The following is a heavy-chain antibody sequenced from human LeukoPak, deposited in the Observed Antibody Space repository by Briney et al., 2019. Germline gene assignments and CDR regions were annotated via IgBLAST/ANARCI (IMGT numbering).Heavy chain of an antibody. CDR1: GGSISSYY. CDR3: ARVRRYSSSPREFDY. J-gene: IGHJ4*02. D-gene: IGHD6-13*01. Sequence: SETLSLTCTVSGGSISSYYWSWLRQPPGKGLEWIGYIYYSGSTNYNPSLKSRVTISVDTSKNQFSLKLSSVTAADTAVYYCARVRRYSSSPREFDYWGQGTLVTVSS. V-gene: IGHV4-59*01. CDR2: IYYSGST.